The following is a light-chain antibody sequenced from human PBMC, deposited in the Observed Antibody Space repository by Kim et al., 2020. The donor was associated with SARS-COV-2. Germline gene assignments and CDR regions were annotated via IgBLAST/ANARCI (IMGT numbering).Light chain of an antibody. CDR2: DAS. CDR1: QTVSSDY. V-gene: IGKV3-20*01. CDR3: QQYDRSPHT. Sequence: EIVLTQSPGTLSLSPGERATLSCRASQTVSSDYLAWYQQKPGQAPRLLIYDASNRAAGIPDSFSGSGSGTDFTLTISRLEPEDFAVYYCQQYDRSPHTFGQGTRVDIK. J-gene: IGKJ1*01.